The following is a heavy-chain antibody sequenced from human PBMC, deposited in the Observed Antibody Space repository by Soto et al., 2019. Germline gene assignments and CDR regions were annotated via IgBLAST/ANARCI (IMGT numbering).Heavy chain of an antibody. D-gene: IGHD1-7*01. CDR1: AGSISSGGYY. CDR3: AGVRVYWNYDNHEAWFDP. Sequence: TLSLTCTVSAGSISSGGYYWSWVRQHPGKVLEWIGYIYYGGSTYYNPSLQSRVTISVDTSKNQFSLRMSSVTAADTAVYYCAGVRVYWNYDNHEAWFDPRPQETPATVPS. V-gene: IGHV4-31*03. CDR2: IYYGGST. J-gene: IGHJ5*02.